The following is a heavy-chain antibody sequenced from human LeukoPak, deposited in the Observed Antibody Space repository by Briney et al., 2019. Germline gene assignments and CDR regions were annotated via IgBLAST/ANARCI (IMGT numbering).Heavy chain of an antibody. D-gene: IGHD3-10*01. V-gene: IGHV4-59*01. CDR3: ARCSGSGSYFVYFDY. Sequence: SETLSLTCTVSSGSISSYFWSWLRQPPGKGLEWIGYIYYSGSTNYNPSLKSRVTISVDTSKNQFSLKLSSVTAADTAVYYCARCSGSGSYFVYFDYWGQGTLVTVSS. CDR1: SGSISSYF. J-gene: IGHJ4*02. CDR2: IYYSGST.